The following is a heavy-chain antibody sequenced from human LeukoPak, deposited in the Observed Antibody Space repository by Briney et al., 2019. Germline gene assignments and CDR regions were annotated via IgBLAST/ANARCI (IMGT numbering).Heavy chain of an antibody. V-gene: IGHV3-30*03. CDR3: ARDQWGERLYGVDV. CDR2: ISYDGTTK. CDR1: GFSFSSYS. Sequence: GGSLRLSCVASGFSFSSYSMNWVRQAPGKGLEWVALISYDGTTKYYGDSVKGRFTVSRDSSNNALYLQMNSLRAEDTAVYYCARDQWGERLYGVDVWGQGTTVTVSS. D-gene: IGHD1-26*01. J-gene: IGHJ6*02.